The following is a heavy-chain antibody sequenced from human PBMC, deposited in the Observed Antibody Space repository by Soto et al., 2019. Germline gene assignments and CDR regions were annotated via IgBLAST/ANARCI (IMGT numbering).Heavy chain of an antibody. D-gene: IGHD5-12*01. V-gene: IGHV1-3*04. CDR1: GYTFTTYA. CDR3: ARSLNSGYDC. CDR2: INTVNGDT. J-gene: IGHJ4*02. Sequence: QVQLVQSGAEVKKPGASVKVSCKASGYTFTTYALHWVRQAPGQRLEWMGWINTVNGDTKFSQKFQGRVAITRDTSASTDYMDLSSLRSEDTAVYYCARSLNSGYDCWGQGTLVTVSS.